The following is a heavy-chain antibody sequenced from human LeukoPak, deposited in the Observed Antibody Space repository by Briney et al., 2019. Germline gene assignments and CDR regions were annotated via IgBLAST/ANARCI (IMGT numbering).Heavy chain of an antibody. V-gene: IGHV3-48*03. J-gene: IGHJ4*02. D-gene: IGHD3-22*01. CDR1: GFTFSSYE. CDR3: ARPQIVAGYFDY. CDR2: ISSSGSTI. Sequence: GGSLRLSCAASGFTFSSYEMNWVRQTPGKGLEWVSYISSSGSTIYYADSVKGRFTISRDNAKNSLYLQMNSLRAEDTAVYYCARPQIVAGYFDYWGQGTLVTVSS.